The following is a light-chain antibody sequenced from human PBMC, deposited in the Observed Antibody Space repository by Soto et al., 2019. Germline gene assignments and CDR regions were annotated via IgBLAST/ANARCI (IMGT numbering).Light chain of an antibody. CDR2: GAS. CDR3: QQYGSSPRA. Sequence: EIVLTQSPGTLSLSPGERATLYCRASQTVLNNYLTWYQQKPGQAPRRLIFGASFRATGIPDRFSGSGSGTDFTLTITRLEPEDFAVYYCQQYGSSPRAFGGGTKVDIK. V-gene: IGKV3-20*01. CDR1: QTVLNNY. J-gene: IGKJ4*01.